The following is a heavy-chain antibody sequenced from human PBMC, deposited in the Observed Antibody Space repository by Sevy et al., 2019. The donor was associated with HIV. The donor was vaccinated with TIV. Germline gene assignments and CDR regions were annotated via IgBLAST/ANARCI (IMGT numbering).Heavy chain of an antibody. D-gene: IGHD6-19*01. V-gene: IGHV4-59*12. CDR2: SGST. CDR1: GVSISNYY. CDR3: ASEPVAGTFDY. J-gene: IGHJ4*02. Sequence: SETLSLTCTVSGVSISNYYWAWIRQPPGKGLECVGFSGSTNYNPSLKSRVTTSVDTSKNQFSLKLSSVTAADTAVYYCASEPVAGTFDYWGQGTLVTVSS.